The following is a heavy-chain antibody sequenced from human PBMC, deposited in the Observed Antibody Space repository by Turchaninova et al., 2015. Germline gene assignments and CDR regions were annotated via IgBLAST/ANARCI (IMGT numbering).Heavy chain of an antibody. CDR2: IYYSGST. CDR3: ARLDGRGLGSWGPWIDY. CDR1: VGLISRVSGY. Sequence: LQLQESGPALVKPSEPLLLPGMSEVGLISRVSGYWGGIRQPPGKGLEWIESIYYSGSTSYNPSLKSRVTISVDTSKNQFSLKLSSVTAADTAVYYCARLDGRGLGSWGPWIDYWGQGTLVTVSS. D-gene: IGHD6-13*01. J-gene: IGHJ4*02. V-gene: IGHV4-39*01.